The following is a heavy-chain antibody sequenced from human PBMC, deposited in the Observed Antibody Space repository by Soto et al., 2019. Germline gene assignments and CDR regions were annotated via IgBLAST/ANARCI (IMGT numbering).Heavy chain of an antibody. CDR1: GGSVSSGSYY. Sequence: PSETLSLTCTVSGGSVSSGSYYWSWIRQPPGKGLEWIGYIYYGGSTNYNPSLKSRVTISVDTSKNQFSLKLSSVTAADTAVYYCARDRRGYSSSSLVLYYYYYGMDVWGQGTTVTVSS. D-gene: IGHD6-6*01. CDR2: IYYGGST. CDR3: ARDRRGYSSSSLVLYYYYYGMDV. V-gene: IGHV4-61*01. J-gene: IGHJ6*02.